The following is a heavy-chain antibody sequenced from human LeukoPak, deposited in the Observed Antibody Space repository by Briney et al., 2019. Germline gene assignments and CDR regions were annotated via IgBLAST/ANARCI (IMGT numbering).Heavy chain of an antibody. V-gene: IGHV3-15*01. D-gene: IGHD2-21*02. CDR3: TAEGAYCGGDCYSP. CDR2: IKSKTDGGTT. CDR1: GFTFSNAW. J-gene: IGHJ3*01. Sequence: GGSLRLSCAASGFTFSNAWMSWVRQAPGKGLEWVGRIKSKTDGGTTDYAAPVKGRFTISRDDSKNTLYLQMNSLKTEDTAVYYCTAEGAYCGGDCYSPWGQGTMVTVSS.